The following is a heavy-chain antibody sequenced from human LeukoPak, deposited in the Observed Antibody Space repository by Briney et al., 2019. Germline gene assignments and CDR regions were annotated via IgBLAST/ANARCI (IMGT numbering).Heavy chain of an antibody. J-gene: IGHJ4*02. CDR3: VCIVVVPAAGEVGYFDY. Sequence: SETLSLTCTVSGGSISSSSYYWGWIRQPPGKGLEWIGSIYYSGSTYYNPSLKSRVTMSVDTSKNQFSLKLSSVTAADTAVYYCVCIVVVPAAGEVGYFDYWGQGTLVTVSS. CDR2: IYYSGST. CDR1: GGSISSSSYY. D-gene: IGHD2-2*01. V-gene: IGHV4-39*07.